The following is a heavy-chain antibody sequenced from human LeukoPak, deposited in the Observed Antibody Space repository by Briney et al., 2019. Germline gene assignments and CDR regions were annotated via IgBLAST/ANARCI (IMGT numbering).Heavy chain of an antibody. CDR2: IGTAGDT. Sequence: GGSLRLSCVASGFTFRSYDMFWVRQPTGKGLEWVSGIGTAGDTNYADSVKGRFTISRENAKNSLYLQMNSLRAEDTTVYYCARDLGNWGWNDFWGQGTLVTVSS. D-gene: IGHD7-27*01. CDR3: ARDLGNWGWNDF. J-gene: IGHJ4*02. V-gene: IGHV3-13*04. CDR1: GFTFRSYD.